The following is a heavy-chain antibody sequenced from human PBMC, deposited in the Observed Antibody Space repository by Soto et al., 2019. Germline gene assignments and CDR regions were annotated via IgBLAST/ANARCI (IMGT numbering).Heavy chain of an antibody. V-gene: IGHV3-7*01. J-gene: IGHJ4*02. CDR2: IKEDGSEI. D-gene: IGHD4-17*01. CDR1: GFTFGRHW. Sequence: EVQVVESGGGLVQPGGSLRLSCAGSGFTFGRHWMTWVRQAPGKGLEWVANIKEDGSEIYYVDSVKGRFTISRDNAKNSVYLEMNSLRAEDTALYWCARDTYGDSGEVLDYWGQGTLVTVSS. CDR3: ARDTYGDSGEVLDY.